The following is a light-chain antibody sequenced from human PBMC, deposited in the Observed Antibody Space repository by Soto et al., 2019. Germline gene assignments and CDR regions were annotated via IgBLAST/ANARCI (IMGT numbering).Light chain of an antibody. J-gene: IGLJ2*01. Sequence: QSALTQPASVSGSPGQSITISCTGSSSDVGGYNYVSWYQQHPGKAPQLMIYEVSNRPSGVSNRFSGSKSGNTASLTISGLQAEDEADYYCCSYTGSSTLVFGGGTQLTVL. CDR1: SSDVGGYNY. V-gene: IGLV2-14*01. CDR3: CSYTGSSTLV. CDR2: EVS.